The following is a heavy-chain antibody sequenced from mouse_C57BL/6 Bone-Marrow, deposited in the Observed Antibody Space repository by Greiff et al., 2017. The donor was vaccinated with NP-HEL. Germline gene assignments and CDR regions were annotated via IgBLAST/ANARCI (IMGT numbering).Heavy chain of an antibody. CDR1: GYTFTSYW. D-gene: IGHD1-1*01. CDR3: ARALITTVVGSLDY. V-gene: IGHV1-72*01. CDR2: IDPNSGGT. J-gene: IGHJ2*01. Sequence: QVQLQQPGAELVKPGASVKLSCKASGYTFTSYWMHWVKQRPGRGLEWIGRIDPNSGGTKYNEKFKSTATLTVDKPSSTAYMQLSSLTSEDSAVYYCARALITTVVGSLDYWGQGTTLTVSS.